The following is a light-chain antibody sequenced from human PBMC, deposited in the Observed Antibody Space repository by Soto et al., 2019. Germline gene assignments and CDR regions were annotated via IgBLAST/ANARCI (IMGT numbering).Light chain of an antibody. CDR2: EVS. J-gene: IGLJ2*01. CDR1: SSDVGGYNY. Sequence: QSALTQPASVSGSPGQSITISCTGTSSDVGGYNYVSWYQQHPGKAPKLMIYEVSNRPSGVSNRFSGSKSGNTASPTISGLQAEDEADYYCSSSTSSSTSVVFGGGTQLTVL. CDR3: SSSTSSSTSVV. V-gene: IGLV2-14*01.